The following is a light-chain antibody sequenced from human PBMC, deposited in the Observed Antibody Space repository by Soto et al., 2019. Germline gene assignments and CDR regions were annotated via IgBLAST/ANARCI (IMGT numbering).Light chain of an antibody. J-gene: IGKJ1*01. Sequence: DIKMTQSPSTLSASVGDRVTITFRASQSISSWLAWYQQKPGKAPKLLIYDASSLESGVPSRFSGSGSGTEFTLTISSLQPDDFATYYCQQYNSYSLWTFGQGTKVDIK. V-gene: IGKV1-5*01. CDR1: QSISSW. CDR3: QQYNSYSLWT. CDR2: DAS.